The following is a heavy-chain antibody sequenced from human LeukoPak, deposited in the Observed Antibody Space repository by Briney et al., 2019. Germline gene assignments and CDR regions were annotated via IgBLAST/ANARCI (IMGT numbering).Heavy chain of an antibody. Sequence: GGSLRLSCAASGFTFCSYGMHWVRQAPGKGLEWVAGISYDGSNKYYADSVKGRFTISRDNSKNTLYLQMNSLRAEDTAVYYCAKDRIAAAVNTFDYWGQGTLVTVSS. CDR1: GFTFCSYG. V-gene: IGHV3-30*18. CDR3: AKDRIAAAVNTFDY. D-gene: IGHD6-13*01. CDR2: ISYDGSNK. J-gene: IGHJ4*02.